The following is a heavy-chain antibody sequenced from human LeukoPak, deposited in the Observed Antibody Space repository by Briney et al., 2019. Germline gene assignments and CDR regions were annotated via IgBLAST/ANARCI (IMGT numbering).Heavy chain of an antibody. CDR1: GGSISSRSYY. V-gene: IGHV4-39*01. CDR2: FYSSGST. J-gene: IGHJ4*02. D-gene: IGHD6-6*01. Sequence: SETLSLTCTVSGGSISSRSYYWGWIRQPPGKGLEWIGTFYSSGSTYYNPSLKSRVTISIDTSKNQFSLKLSSVTAADTAVYYCARLGDSSSRLYYFDYWGQGTLVTVSS. CDR3: ARLGDSSSRLYYFDY.